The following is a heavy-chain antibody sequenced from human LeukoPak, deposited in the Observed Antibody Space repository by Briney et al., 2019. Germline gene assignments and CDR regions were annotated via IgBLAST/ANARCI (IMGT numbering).Heavy chain of an antibody. V-gene: IGHV3-23*01. J-gene: IGHJ4*02. Sequence: GGSLRLSCAASGFTFSNYAMRWVRQAPGKGLEWVSGISGSGDSTYYADSVKGRFTISRDNSKNTLYLQMNSLRAEDTAVYYCAKDYGPLSSYWGQGTLVTVSS. CDR2: ISGSGDST. CDR3: AKDYGPLSSY. D-gene: IGHD4-17*01. CDR1: GFTFSNYA.